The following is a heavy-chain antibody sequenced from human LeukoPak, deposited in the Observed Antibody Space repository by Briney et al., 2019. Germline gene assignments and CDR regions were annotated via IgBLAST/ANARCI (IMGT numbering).Heavy chain of an antibody. V-gene: IGHV3-11*03. D-gene: IGHD2-21*01. J-gene: IGHJ4*02. CDR2: ISSSGVHT. CDR1: GFTFSDYY. Sequence: KPGGSPRLSCAASGFTFSDYYMNWFRQAPGKGLEWVSYISSSGVHTEYGDSVKGRFTISRDNGKNSVYLQMNSLGADDTAVYYCARQDLWQHCDSWGQGALVTVSS. CDR3: ARQDLWQHCDS.